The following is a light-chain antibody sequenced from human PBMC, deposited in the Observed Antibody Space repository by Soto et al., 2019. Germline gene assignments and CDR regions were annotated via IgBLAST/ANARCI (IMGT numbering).Light chain of an antibody. CDR2: GAS. CDR3: QQYIDWHET. J-gene: IGKJ1*01. CDR1: QSVSSN. Sequence: EIVMTQSPATLSVSPGERATLSCRASQSVSSNLAWYQQKPGQAPRLLIYGASTRATGIPARFSGSGSGTEFALTITRLQSEDVAVYYCQQYIDWHETFGQGTKVEIK. V-gene: IGKV3-15*01.